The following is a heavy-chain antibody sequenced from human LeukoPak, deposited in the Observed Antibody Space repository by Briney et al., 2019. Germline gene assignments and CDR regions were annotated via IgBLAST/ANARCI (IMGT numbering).Heavy chain of an antibody. Sequence: SETLSLTCTVSGGSITSSGYYWGWIRHPPGKGLEWIGTISYGGSTYYNPSLKSRITIFVHTSKDQFSLRLSSVAATDTAVYYCARIMVRGLYYFDYWGQGTLVTVSS. CDR3: ARIMVRGLYYFDY. V-gene: IGHV4-39*01. CDR2: ISYGGST. CDR1: GGSITSSGYY. D-gene: IGHD3-10*01. J-gene: IGHJ4*02.